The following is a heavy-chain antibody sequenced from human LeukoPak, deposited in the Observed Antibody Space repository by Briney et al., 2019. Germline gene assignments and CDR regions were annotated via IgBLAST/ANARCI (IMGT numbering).Heavy chain of an antibody. CDR3: AREVFN. CDR2: ISYDGSNQ. V-gene: IGHV3-30*04. J-gene: IGHJ4*02. Sequence: GGSLRLSCAASGFTFSSYAMHWVRQAPGKGLEWVAIISYDGSNQYYADSVKGRFTISRDNSKNTLFLQMNSLRIEDTAVYFCAREVFNWGQGTLVTVSS. D-gene: IGHD2-8*01. CDR1: GFTFSSYA.